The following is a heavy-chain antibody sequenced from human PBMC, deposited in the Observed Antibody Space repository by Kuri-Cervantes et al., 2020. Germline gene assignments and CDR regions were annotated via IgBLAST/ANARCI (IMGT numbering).Heavy chain of an antibody. J-gene: IGHJ6*02. D-gene: IGHD3-9*01. CDR3: ANPTLTIKGGMDV. Sequence: GESLKISCAASGFTFSSYGMHWVRQAPGKGLEWVAVISYDGSNKYYADSVKGRFTISRDNSKNTLYLQMNSLRAVDTAVYYCANPTLTIKGGMDVWGQGTTVTVSS. V-gene: IGHV3-30*18. CDR1: GFTFSSYG. CDR2: ISYDGSNK.